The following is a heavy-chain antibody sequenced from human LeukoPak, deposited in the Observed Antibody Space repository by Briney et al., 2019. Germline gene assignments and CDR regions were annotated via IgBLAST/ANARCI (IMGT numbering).Heavy chain of an antibody. V-gene: IGHV1-46*01. CDR1: GYTFTSYY. D-gene: IGHD6-13*01. CDR3: ERVHQSEGIAAAGTGAFDI. J-gene: IGHJ3*02. CDR2: INPSGGST. Sequence: ASVKVSCKASGYTFTSYYMHWVRQAPGQGLEWMGIINPSGGSTSYAQKFQGRVTMTRDTSTSTVYMELSSLRSEDTAVYYCERVHQSEGIAAAGTGAFDIWGQGTMVTVSS.